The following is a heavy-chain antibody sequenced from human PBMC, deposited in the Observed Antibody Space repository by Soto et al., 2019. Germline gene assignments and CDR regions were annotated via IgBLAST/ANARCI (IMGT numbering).Heavy chain of an antibody. CDR2: IIPIFGTA. CDR1: GGTFSSYA. J-gene: IGHJ3*02. V-gene: IGHV1-69*13. D-gene: IGHD5-18*01. Sequence: GASVKVSCKASGGTFSSYAISWVRQAPGQGLEWMGGIIPIFGTANYAQKFQGRVTITADESTSTAYMELSSLRSEDTAVYYCASPNVDTARDAFDIWGQGTMVTVS. CDR3: ASPNVDTARDAFDI.